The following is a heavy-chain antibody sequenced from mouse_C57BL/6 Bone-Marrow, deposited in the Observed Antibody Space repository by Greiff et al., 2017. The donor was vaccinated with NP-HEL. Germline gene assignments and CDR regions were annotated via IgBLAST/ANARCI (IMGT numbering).Heavy chain of an antibody. CDR3: ARSRGNYGGFAY. CDR2: IYPGDGDT. CDR1: GYAFSSYW. J-gene: IGHJ3*01. V-gene: IGHV1-80*01. D-gene: IGHD2-1*01. Sequence: VKLMESGAELVKPGASVKISCKASGYAFSSYWMNWVKQRPGKGLEWIGQIYPGDGDTNYNGKFKGKATLTADKSSSTAYMQLSSLTSEDSAVYFCARSRGNYGGFAYWGQGTLVTVSA.